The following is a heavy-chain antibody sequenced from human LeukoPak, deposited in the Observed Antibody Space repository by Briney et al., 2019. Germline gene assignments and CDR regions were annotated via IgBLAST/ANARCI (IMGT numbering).Heavy chain of an antibody. CDR1: DYTFTSYG. J-gene: IGHJ4*02. Sequence: ASVKVSCKASDYTFTSYGIAWVRQAPGQGLEWVGWVNTNNGDTNYAQKIQGRVTMTTDTSTTTAYMELRNLRSDDTAVYFCVRLRAAPAFFAHWGQGTLVTVSS. V-gene: IGHV1-18*01. CDR3: VRLRAAPAFFAH. D-gene: IGHD6-25*01. CDR2: VNTNNGDT.